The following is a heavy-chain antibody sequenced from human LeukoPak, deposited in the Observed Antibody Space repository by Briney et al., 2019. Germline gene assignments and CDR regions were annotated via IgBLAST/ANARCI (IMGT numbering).Heavy chain of an antibody. Sequence: SGGSLRLSCAASGFTFSSYGMHWVRQAPGKGLEWVAVISYDGSNKYYADSVKGRSTISRDNSKNTLYLQMNSLRAEDTAVYYCAKGAVAGQFDYWGQGTLVTVSS. V-gene: IGHV3-30*18. CDR1: GFTFSSYG. CDR2: ISYDGSNK. D-gene: IGHD6-19*01. CDR3: AKGAVAGQFDY. J-gene: IGHJ4*02.